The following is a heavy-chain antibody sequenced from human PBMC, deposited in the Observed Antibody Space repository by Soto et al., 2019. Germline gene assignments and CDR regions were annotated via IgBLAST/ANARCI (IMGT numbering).Heavy chain of an antibody. V-gene: IGHV1-58*01. CDR1: GFTFTSSA. J-gene: IGHJ4*02. D-gene: IGHD5-12*01. CDR3: AAVGDIVATDHFDY. Sequence: SVKVSCKASGFTFTSSAVQWVRQARGQRLEWIGWIVVGSGNTDYAQKFQERVTITRDMSTSTAYMELSSLRSEDTAVYYCAAVGDIVATDHFDYWGQGTLVTVSS. CDR2: IVVGSGNT.